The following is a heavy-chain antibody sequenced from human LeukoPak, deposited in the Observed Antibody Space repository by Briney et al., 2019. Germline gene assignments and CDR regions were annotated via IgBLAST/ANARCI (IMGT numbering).Heavy chain of an antibody. CDR3: ARQYSYGPNDY. CDR2: IYPGDPDT. CDR1: GYSFPSYW. Sequence: GESLQISCKGSGYSFPSYWIGWVRQMPGKRLEWMGIIYPGDPDTRYSPSFQGQVTISADKSISTAYLQWSSLKASDTAMYYCARQYSYGPNDYWGQGTLVTVSS. V-gene: IGHV5-51*01. D-gene: IGHD5-18*01. J-gene: IGHJ4*02.